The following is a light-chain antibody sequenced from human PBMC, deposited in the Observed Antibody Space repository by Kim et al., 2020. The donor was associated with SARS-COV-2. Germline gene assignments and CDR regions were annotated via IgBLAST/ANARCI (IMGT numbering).Light chain of an antibody. CDR1: QSVVSTF. V-gene: IGKV3-20*01. Sequence: DIVLTQSPGTLSLSPGEGATLSCRASQSVVSTFLAWYQQRPGQAPRLLIYGASSRATGVPERFSGSGSETDFTLTISRLEPEDFAMYYCQQYERSFTFGPGTKVDIK. J-gene: IGKJ3*01. CDR2: GAS. CDR3: QQYERSFT.